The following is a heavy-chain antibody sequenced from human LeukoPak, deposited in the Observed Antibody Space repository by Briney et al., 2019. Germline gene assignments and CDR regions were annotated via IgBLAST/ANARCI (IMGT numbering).Heavy chain of an antibody. V-gene: IGHV3-7*01. J-gene: IGHJ4*02. CDR3: ARGGSFGSFDY. D-gene: IGHD1-26*01. CDR1: GFTYSSYW. CDR2: IKEDESEK. Sequence: GGSLRLSCAASGFTYSSYWMSWVRQAPGKGLEWVANIKEDESEKDYVDSVKGRFTISRDNAKNSLYLRINSLRAEDTAVYYCARGGSFGSFDYWGQGTLVTVSS.